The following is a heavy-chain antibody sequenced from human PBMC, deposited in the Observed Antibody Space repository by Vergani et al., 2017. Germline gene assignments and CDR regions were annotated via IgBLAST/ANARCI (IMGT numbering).Heavy chain of an antibody. CDR2: IIPIFGTA. V-gene: IGHV1-69*01. Sequence: QVQLVQSGAEVKKPGSSVKVSCKASGGTFSRYAISWVRQAPGQGLEWMGGIIPIFGTANYAQKFQGRVTITAGESTSTAYMELSSLRAEDTAVYYCASSHRGIAAAGFDPWGQGTLVTVSS. CDR1: GGTFSRYA. J-gene: IGHJ5*02. CDR3: ASSHRGIAAAGFDP. D-gene: IGHD6-13*01.